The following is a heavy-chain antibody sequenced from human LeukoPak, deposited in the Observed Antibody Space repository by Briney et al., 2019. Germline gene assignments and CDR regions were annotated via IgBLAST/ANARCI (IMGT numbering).Heavy chain of an antibody. Sequence: GGSLRLSCAASGFTFSSYAMSWVRQAPGKGLEWVSATSGSGGSTYYADSVKGRFTISRDNSKNTLYLQMNSLRAEDTAVYYCAKPRGVTMVRGVIYDYWGQGTLVTVSS. V-gene: IGHV3-23*01. CDR3: AKPRGVTMVRGVIYDY. CDR1: GFTFSSYA. D-gene: IGHD3-10*01. CDR2: TSGSGGST. J-gene: IGHJ4*02.